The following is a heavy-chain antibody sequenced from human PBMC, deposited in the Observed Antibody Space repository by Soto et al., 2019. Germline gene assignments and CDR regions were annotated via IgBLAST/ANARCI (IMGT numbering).Heavy chain of an antibody. V-gene: IGHV1-46*01. D-gene: IGHD5-18*01. CDR2: INPSGGST. CDR1: GYTFTSYY. J-gene: IGHJ4*02. CDR3: ARVTAMVNSLDY. Sequence: QVQLVQSGAEVKKPGASVKVSCKASGYTFTSYYMHWVRQAPGQGLELMGIINPSGGSTSYAQKFQGRVTMTRDTSTSTVYMELSSLRSEDTAVYYCARVTAMVNSLDYWGQGTLVTVSS.